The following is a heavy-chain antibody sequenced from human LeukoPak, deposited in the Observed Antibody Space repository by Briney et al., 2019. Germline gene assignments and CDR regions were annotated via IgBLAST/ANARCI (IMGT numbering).Heavy chain of an antibody. Sequence: PGGSLRLSCAASGFTFSTYAMTWVRQAPGEGLEWVSGISGSGGSTYYTDSVKGRFTISRDNSKNTLYLQMNSLRAEDTAVYYCAKDQKRYSSGWYDFDYWGQGTLVTVSS. V-gene: IGHV3-23*01. CDR2: ISGSGGST. CDR3: AKDQKRYSSGWYDFDY. J-gene: IGHJ4*02. CDR1: GFTFSTYA. D-gene: IGHD6-19*01.